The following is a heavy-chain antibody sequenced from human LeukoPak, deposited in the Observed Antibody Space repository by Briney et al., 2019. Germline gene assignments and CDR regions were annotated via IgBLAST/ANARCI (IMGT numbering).Heavy chain of an antibody. D-gene: IGHD4-23*01. V-gene: IGHV1-69*04. CDR1: GGTFSSYT. J-gene: IGHJ1*01. CDR3: ARDEVGGNSSQH. Sequence: GASVKVSCKASGGTFSSYTISWVRQAPGQGLEWMGRIIPILGIANYAQRFQGRVTITADKSTSTAYMELSSLRSEDTAVYYCARDEVGGNSSQHWGQGTLVTVFS. CDR2: IIPILGIA.